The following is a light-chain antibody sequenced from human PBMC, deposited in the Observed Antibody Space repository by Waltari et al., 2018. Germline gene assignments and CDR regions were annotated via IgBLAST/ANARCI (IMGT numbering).Light chain of an antibody. CDR1: QSVTRA. Sequence: SCRTSQSVTRALAWYQQKPGQAPRLLIYGASNRATGIPDRFSGSGSGTDFSLTISSLEPEDFAVYYCQHYLRLPVTFGQGTKVEVE. J-gene: IGKJ1*01. V-gene: IGKV3-20*01. CDR2: GAS. CDR3: QHYLRLPVT.